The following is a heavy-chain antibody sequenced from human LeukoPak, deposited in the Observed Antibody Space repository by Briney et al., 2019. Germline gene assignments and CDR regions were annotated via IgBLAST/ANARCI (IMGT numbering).Heavy chain of an antibody. J-gene: IGHJ4*02. D-gene: IGHD6-6*01. V-gene: IGHV3-21*01. CDR1: GFTFSSYS. CDR2: ISSSSSYI. Sequence: GGSLRLSCAASGFTFSSYSMNWVRQAPGKGLEWVSSISSSSSYIYYADSVKGRFTISRDNAKNSLYLQMNSLRAEDTAVYYCARDKEYSSSPEGYWGQGTLVTVSS. CDR3: ARDKEYSSSPEGY.